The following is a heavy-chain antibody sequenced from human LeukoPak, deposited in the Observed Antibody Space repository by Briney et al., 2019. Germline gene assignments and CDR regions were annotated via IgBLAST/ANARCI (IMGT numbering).Heavy chain of an antibody. CDR1: GFTFSESW. CDR2: IDTNGINI. Sequence: GGSLRLSCAASGFTFSESWMHWVRQVPGKGLAWVTRIDTNGINIRYADSVKGRFTISRDNAKNTLYLQMNSLRAEDTAVYYCASERGAFDIWGQGTMVTVSS. CDR3: ASERGAFDI. V-gene: IGHV3-74*01. J-gene: IGHJ3*02.